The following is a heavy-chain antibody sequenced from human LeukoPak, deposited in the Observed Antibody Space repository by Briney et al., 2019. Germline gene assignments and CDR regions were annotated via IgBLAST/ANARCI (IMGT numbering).Heavy chain of an antibody. CDR2: IYYSGST. CDR1: GGPIKIYY. Sequence: PSETVSLTYSVSGGPIKIYYWSWMPQPPGKGREGSGHIYYSGSTNYNPTLKSRVTISVDTSKTQFSLNLSSVAAAATAVYYCARERGRCGWFDPWGPGTLVTVSS. CDR3: ARERGRCGWFDP. V-gene: IGHV4-59*12. D-gene: IGHD1-26*01. J-gene: IGHJ5*02.